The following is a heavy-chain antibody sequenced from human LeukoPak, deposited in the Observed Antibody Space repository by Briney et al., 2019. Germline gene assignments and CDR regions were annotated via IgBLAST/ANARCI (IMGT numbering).Heavy chain of an antibody. Sequence: SETLSLTCTVSGGSISSCYWSWIRQPPGKGLEWIGYIYYSGSTNYNPSLKSRVTISVDTSKNQFSLKLSSVTAADTAVYYCARQRSEGRSWSYHYYGMDVWGQGTTVTVSS. J-gene: IGHJ6*02. V-gene: IGHV4-59*08. D-gene: IGHD6-13*01. CDR3: ARQRSEGRSWSYHYYGMDV. CDR2: IYYSGST. CDR1: GGSISSCY.